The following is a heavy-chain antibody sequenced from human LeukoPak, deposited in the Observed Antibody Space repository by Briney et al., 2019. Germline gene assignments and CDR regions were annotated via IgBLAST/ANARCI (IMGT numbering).Heavy chain of an antibody. CDR1: GGSISSSSYY. CDR2: IYYSGST. J-gene: IGHJ3*02. Sequence: PSETLSLTCTVSGGSISSSSYYWGWIRQPPGKGLEWIGSIYYSGSTYYNPSLKSRVTISVDTSKNQFSLKLSSVTAADTAVYYCASHYDSSGQTDAFDIWGQGTMVTVSS. D-gene: IGHD3-22*01. V-gene: IGHV4-39*07. CDR3: ASHYDSSGQTDAFDI.